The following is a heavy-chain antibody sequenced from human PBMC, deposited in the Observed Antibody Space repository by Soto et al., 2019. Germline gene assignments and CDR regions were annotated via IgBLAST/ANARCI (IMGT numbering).Heavy chain of an antibody. CDR2: ISPYSGNT. CDR1: GYIFVNYG. V-gene: IGHV1-18*01. D-gene: IGHD3-16*01. Sequence: QVQLVQSGDEVRKPGSSVKVSCKASGYIFVNYGIAWVRQAPGQGLAWMGWISPYSGNTHYASKVQGRLTMTTDTSTSAAYLDLRSLTSAATGVYYCAMVDNYVTPTPTDVWGHGTTVTVSS. J-gene: IGHJ6*02. CDR3: AMVDNYVTPTPTDV.